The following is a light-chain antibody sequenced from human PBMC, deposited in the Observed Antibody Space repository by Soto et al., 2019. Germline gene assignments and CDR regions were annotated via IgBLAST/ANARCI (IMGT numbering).Light chain of an antibody. V-gene: IGKV1-12*01. CDR3: QQANFSPLS. CDR2: AAS. CDR1: QPISTY. Sequence: DIQMTQSPSSVSASVGDRVTITCRASQPISTYLAWFQQKPGKAPRLLIYAASTLQSGVPSRCSGSGSGTDLTLTSSSLQPEDFATNSCQQANFSPLSFGGRNKVDIE. J-gene: IGKJ4*01.